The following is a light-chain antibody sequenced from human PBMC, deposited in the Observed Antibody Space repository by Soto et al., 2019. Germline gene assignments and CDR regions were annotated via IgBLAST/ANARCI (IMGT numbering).Light chain of an antibody. J-gene: IGLJ2*01. CDR3: SSYTSSSPLL. CDR1: SSDIGGYNY. Sequence: QSALTQPASVSGSPGQSITISCTGTSSDIGGYNYVSWYQQHPGKAPKLMIYEVSNRPSGVSNRFSGSKSGNTASLTISGLQAEDGAVYYCSSYTSSSPLLLGGGTKLTVL. CDR2: EVS. V-gene: IGLV2-14*01.